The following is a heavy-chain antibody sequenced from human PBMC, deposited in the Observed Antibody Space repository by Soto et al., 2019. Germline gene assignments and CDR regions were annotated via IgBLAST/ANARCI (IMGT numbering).Heavy chain of an antibody. CDR3: TEGTKF. CDR1: GFTFGYAW. D-gene: IGHD2-8*01. V-gene: IGHV3-15*01. Sequence: EVQLVESGGGLVKPGASLRLSCAASGFTFGYAWMSWVRQAPGKGLEWVGRIKSKSDGGTSDCAAPVKGRFSISRDDSENKLYLQMDSLKIEDTAVYYCTEGTKFWGQGTLVTVSS. J-gene: IGHJ4*02. CDR2: IKSKSDGGTS.